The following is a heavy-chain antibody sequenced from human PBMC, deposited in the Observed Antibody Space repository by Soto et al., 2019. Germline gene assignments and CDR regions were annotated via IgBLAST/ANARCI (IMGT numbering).Heavy chain of an antibody. D-gene: IGHD3-16*01. CDR1: GGSFSGYY. Sequence: QVQLQQWGAGLLKPSETLSLTCAVYGGSFSGYYWSWIRQPPGKGLEWIGEINHSGSTNYNPSLKSRGTISVDASKNQFSLKLSSVTAADTAVYYCARGHMITFGGVYYYYYGMDVWGQGTTVTVSS. CDR2: INHSGST. CDR3: ARGHMITFGGVYYYYYGMDV. J-gene: IGHJ6*02. V-gene: IGHV4-34*01.